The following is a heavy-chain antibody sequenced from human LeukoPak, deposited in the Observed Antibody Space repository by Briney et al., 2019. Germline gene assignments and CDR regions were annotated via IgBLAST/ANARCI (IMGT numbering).Heavy chain of an antibody. CDR3: ARDADVDYHLDY. V-gene: IGHV3-21*01. J-gene: IGHJ4*02. CDR1: GFTFSSYS. Sequence: GGSLRLSCAASGFTFSSYSINWVRQAPGKGLEWVSSISSSSSYIYYADSVKGRFTISRDNAKNSLYLQMNSLRAEDTAVYYCARDADVDYHLDYWGQGTLVTVSS. D-gene: IGHD4-17*01. CDR2: ISSSSSYI.